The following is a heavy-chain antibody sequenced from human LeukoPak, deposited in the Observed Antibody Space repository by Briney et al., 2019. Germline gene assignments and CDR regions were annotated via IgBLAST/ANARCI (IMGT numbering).Heavy chain of an antibody. D-gene: IGHD6-13*01. CDR1: GDSVSSNSAA. CDR3: ARNSRKNYGMDV. J-gene: IGHJ6*02. V-gene: IGHV6-1*01. Sequence: SQTLSLTCAISGDSVSSNSAAWNWIRQSPSRGLEWLGRTYYRSKWYNDYAVSVKSRMTINPDTSKNQFSLQLNSVTPEDTAMYYCARNSRKNYGMDVWGQGTTVTVSS. CDR2: TYYRSKWYN.